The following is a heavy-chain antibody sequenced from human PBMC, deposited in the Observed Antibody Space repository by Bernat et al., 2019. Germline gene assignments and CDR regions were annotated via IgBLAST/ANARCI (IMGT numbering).Heavy chain of an antibody. D-gene: IGHD3-3*01. CDR3: ARVLASWYCDL. CDR2: IKEDGSEA. J-gene: IGHJ2*01. CDR1: GITFSSYW. Sequence: EVQLVDSGGNLVQPGGSLRLSCAASGITFSSYWMTWFRQAPGKGLEWVAKIKEDGSEALYVDSVRGRFTISRDNAKNSLYLQMNSLRVEDTAVYYCARVLASWYCDLWGRGTLVTVSS. V-gene: IGHV3-7*03.